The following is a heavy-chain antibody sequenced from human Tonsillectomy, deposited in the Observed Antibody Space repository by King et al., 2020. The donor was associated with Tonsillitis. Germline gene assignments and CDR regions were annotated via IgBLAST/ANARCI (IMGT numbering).Heavy chain of an antibody. J-gene: IGHJ4*02. V-gene: IGHV3-30*02. CDR1: GFTFSTYG. D-gene: IGHD3-10*01. Sequence: VQLVESGGGVVQPGGSLRLSCAASGFTFSTYGMHWVRQAPGKGLEWVSFIYYDGSNKYYADSVKGRFTISRDNSKDTLYLQMNSLRAEDTAVYYCAKDWTDYSGSVTYFPAGADGWGQGTLVTVSS. CDR2: IYYDGSNK. CDR3: AKDWTDYSGSVTYFPAGADG.